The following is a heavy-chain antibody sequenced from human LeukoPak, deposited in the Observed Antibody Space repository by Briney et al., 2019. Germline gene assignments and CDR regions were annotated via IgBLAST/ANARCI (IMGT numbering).Heavy chain of an antibody. J-gene: IGHJ6*03. D-gene: IGHD6-13*01. CDR1: GYTFRNYA. Sequence: ASVKVSCKASGYTFRNYAMNWVRQAPGQGLEWMGWVNTNTGNPTYAQGFTGRFVFSLDTSVSTAYLQISSLKAEDTAVYYCASTRRSSWYSGETDYYYYYYMDVWGKGTTVTVSS. CDR3: ASTRRSSWYSGETDYYYYYYMDV. CDR2: VNTNTGNP. V-gene: IGHV7-4-1*02.